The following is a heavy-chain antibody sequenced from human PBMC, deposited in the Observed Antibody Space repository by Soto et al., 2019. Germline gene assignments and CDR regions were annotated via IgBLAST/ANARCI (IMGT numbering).Heavy chain of an antibody. D-gene: IGHD3-10*01. CDR3: ARHRSNYYGSGSFPFDY. Sequence: SETLSITCAVSSGSISSSNWWSWVRQPPGKGLEWIGEIYHSGSTNYNPSLKSRVTISVDKSKNQFSLKLSSVTAADTAVYYCARHRSNYYGSGSFPFDYWGQGTPVTVSS. V-gene: IGHV4-4*02. CDR2: IYHSGST. J-gene: IGHJ4*02. CDR1: SGSISSSNW.